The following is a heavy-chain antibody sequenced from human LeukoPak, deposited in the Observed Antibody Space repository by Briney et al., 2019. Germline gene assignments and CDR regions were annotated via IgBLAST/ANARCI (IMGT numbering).Heavy chain of an antibody. Sequence: GGSLRLSCAASGFTFSSYSMNWVRQAPGKGLEWVSYISSSSSTIYYADSVKGRFTISRDNSKNTLYLQMNSLRAEDTAVYYCARGSDYYDSSGLLHWGQGTLVTVSS. V-gene: IGHV3-48*01. D-gene: IGHD3-22*01. CDR1: GFTFSSYS. J-gene: IGHJ4*02. CDR2: ISSSSSTI. CDR3: ARGSDYYDSSGLLH.